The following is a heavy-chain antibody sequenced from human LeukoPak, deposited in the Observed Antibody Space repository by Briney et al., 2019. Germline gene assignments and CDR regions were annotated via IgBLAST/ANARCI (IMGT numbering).Heavy chain of an antibody. CDR2: ISYDGVNK. V-gene: IGHV3-30*03. Sequence: GGSLRLSCAASGFTFSSYEMNWVRQAPGKGLEWVAVISYDGVNKYYADSVKGRFTISRDNSKNILFLQMNSLTTEDTAVYYCVRELFDSWGQGTLVTVSS. CDR3: VRELFDS. J-gene: IGHJ4*02. CDR1: GFTFSSYE.